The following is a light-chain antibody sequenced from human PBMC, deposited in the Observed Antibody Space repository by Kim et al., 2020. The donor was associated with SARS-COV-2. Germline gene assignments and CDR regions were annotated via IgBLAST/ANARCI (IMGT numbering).Light chain of an antibody. CDR3: QVWDSSSDHPV. CDR1: NMGSKS. Sequence: APGKTARIPCGGNNMGSKSVHWYQPKPGQAPVLVIYYDSDRPSGIPERFSGSNSGNTATLTISRVEAGDEADYYCQVWDSSSDHPVFGGGTKLTVL. CDR2: YDS. V-gene: IGLV3-21*04. J-gene: IGLJ3*02.